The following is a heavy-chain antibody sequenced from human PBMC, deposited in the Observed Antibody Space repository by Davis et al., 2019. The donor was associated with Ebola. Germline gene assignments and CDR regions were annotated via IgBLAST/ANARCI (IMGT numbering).Heavy chain of an antibody. V-gene: IGHV4-34*08. Sequence: ESLKISCAASGFTFSSYGMHWVRQPPGKGLEWIGEINHSGSTNYNPSLKSRVTISVDTSKNQFSLKLSSVTAADTAVYYCATTDDYEALDYWGQGTLVTVSS. J-gene: IGHJ4*02. CDR1: GFTFSSYG. CDR3: ATTDDYEALDY. CDR2: INHSGST. D-gene: IGHD4-17*01.